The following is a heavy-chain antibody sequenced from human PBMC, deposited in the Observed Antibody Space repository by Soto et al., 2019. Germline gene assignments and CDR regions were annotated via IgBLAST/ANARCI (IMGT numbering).Heavy chain of an antibody. CDR1: GGSISSSSYY. Sequence: SETLSLTCTVSGGSISSSSYYWGWIRQPPGKGLEWIGYIYYSGSTYYNPSLKSRVTISVDTSKNQFSLKLSSVTAADTAVYYCARANKVLLWFGELLSSHGMDVWGQGTTVTVSS. J-gene: IGHJ6*02. D-gene: IGHD3-10*01. CDR3: ARANKVLLWFGELLSSHGMDV. V-gene: IGHV4-30-4*08. CDR2: IYYSGST.